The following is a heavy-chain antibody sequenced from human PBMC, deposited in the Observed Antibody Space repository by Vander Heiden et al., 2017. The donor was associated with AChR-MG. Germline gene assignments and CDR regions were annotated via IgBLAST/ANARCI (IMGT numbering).Heavy chain of an antibody. CDR3: ASPGSWYYGMDV. V-gene: IGHV4-34*01. D-gene: IGHD6-13*01. J-gene: IGHJ6*02. CDR1: GGSFSGYY. Sequence: QVQLQQWGAGLLKPSETLSLTCAVYGGSFSGYYWSWIRQPPGKGLEWIEEINHSGSTNYNPSLKSRVTISVDTSKNQFSLKLSSVTAADTAVYYCASPGSWYYGMDVWGQGTTVTVSS. CDR2: INHSGST.